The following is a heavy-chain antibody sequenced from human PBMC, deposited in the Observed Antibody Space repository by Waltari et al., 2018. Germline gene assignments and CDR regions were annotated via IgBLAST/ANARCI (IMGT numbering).Heavy chain of an antibody. D-gene: IGHD3-16*02. CDR1: GCSISSGGYY. CDR2: IYYSGST. J-gene: IGHJ4*02. Sequence: QVQLQESGPGLVKPSQTLSPTCTVSGCSISSGGYYCICIRQHPGKGLEWIGYIYYSGSTYYNPSLKSRVTISVDTSKNQFSLKLSSVTAADTAVYYCARTPLDRYYFDYWGQGTLVTVSS. CDR3: ARTPLDRYYFDY. V-gene: IGHV4-31*03.